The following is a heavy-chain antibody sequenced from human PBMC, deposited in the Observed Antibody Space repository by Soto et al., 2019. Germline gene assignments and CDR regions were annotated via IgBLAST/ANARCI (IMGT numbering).Heavy chain of an antibody. J-gene: IGHJ4*02. V-gene: IGHV1-69*06. CDR2: IIPIFGTA. CDR3: AMREWELLHRGYFDY. Sequence: QVQLVKSVAEVKKPGSSVKFSCKASGGTFSSYAISWVRQAPGQGLEWMGVIIPIFGTANYAQKFQGRVTSTADKSTSTAYMELSSLRSEETAVYYCAMREWELLHRGYFDYWGQGTLVTVSS. CDR1: GGTFSSYA. D-gene: IGHD1-26*01.